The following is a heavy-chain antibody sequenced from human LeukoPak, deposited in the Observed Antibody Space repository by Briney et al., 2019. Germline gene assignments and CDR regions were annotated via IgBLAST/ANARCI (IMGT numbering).Heavy chain of an antibody. D-gene: IGHD6-13*01. J-gene: IGHJ4*02. CDR3: ARYGSIVAAGTFDF. Sequence: GGSLRLSCAASGFTFSRFWMSWVRQAPGKGLEWVANVKQDGSEKYYVDSVKGRFTISRDNAQNSLYLLMNSLRAEDTAVYYCARYGSIVAAGTFDFWGQGTLVSVSS. V-gene: IGHV3-7*04. CDR2: VKQDGSEK. CDR1: GFTFSRFW.